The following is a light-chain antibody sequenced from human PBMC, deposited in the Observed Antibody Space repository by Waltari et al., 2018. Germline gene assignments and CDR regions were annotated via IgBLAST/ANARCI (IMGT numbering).Light chain of an antibody. V-gene: IGLV2-23*01. CDR1: STDLGSSTL. CDR2: EGT. Sequence: CTGSSTDLGSSTLVSWYQHHPDKAPKLLIYEGTERPSGISHRFSGSKSGNTASLTISTLQAEDEADYYCFSYADGRSLVFGGGTKLTVL. J-gene: IGLJ2*01. CDR3: FSYADGRSLV.